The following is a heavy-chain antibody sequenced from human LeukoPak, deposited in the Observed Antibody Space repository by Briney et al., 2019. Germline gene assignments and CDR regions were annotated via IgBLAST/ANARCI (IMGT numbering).Heavy chain of an antibody. CDR1: GFTFSSYT. D-gene: IGHD5-18*01. CDR2: ISSSSSYI. V-gene: IGHV3-21*01. Sequence: GGSLRLSCAASGFTFSSYTMNWVRQAPGKGLEWVSSISSSSSYIYYADSMKGRFTISRDNAKNSLYLQMNSLRAEDTAVYYCARAFGNSYGYYFDYWGQGTLVTVSS. CDR3: ARAFGNSYGYYFDY. J-gene: IGHJ4*02.